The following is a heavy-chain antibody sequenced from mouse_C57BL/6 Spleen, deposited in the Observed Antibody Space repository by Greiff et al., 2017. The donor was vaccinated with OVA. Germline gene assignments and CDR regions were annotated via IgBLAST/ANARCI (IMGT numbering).Heavy chain of an antibody. CDR1: GFTFSDAW. D-gene: IGHD2-2*01. CDR3: SRLYGYTAWFAY. J-gene: IGHJ3*01. V-gene: IGHV6-6*01. Sequence: EVKVVESGGGLVQPGGSMKLSCAASGFTFSDAWMDWVRQSPEKGLEWVAEIRNKANNHATYYAESVKGRFTISRDDSKSSVYLQMNSLRAEDTGIYYCSRLYGYTAWFAYWGQGTLVTVSA. CDR2: IRNKANNHAT.